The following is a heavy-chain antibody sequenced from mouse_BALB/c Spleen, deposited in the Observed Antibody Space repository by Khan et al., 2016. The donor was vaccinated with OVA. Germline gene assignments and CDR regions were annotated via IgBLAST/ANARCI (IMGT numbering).Heavy chain of an antibody. Sequence: EVELVESGGDLVKPGGSLKLSCAASGFTFSSYSMSWVRQTPDKRLEWFATISSGGDYTYSPDSVKGRFTISRDNAKNTLYLQMSSLKSEDTAMCYCASHLAGSFAYWGQGTLVTVSA. D-gene: IGHD1-1*01. J-gene: IGHJ3*01. CDR3: ASHLAGSFAY. CDR2: ISSGGDYT. CDR1: GFTFSSYS. V-gene: IGHV5-6*01.